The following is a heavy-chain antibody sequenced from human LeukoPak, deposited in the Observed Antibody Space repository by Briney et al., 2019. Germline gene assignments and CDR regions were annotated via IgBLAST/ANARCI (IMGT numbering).Heavy chain of an antibody. V-gene: IGHV7-4-1*02. CDR2: INTNTGNP. Sequence: GASVKVSCKASGYTFTSYAMNWVRQAPGQGLEWMGWINTNTGNPTYAQGFTGRFVFSLDTSVSTAYLQISSLKAEDTAVYYCARVRERWLQPHRRGPIDYWGQGTLVTVSS. J-gene: IGHJ4*02. CDR3: ARVRERWLQPHRRGPIDY. CDR1: GYTFTSYA. D-gene: IGHD5-24*01.